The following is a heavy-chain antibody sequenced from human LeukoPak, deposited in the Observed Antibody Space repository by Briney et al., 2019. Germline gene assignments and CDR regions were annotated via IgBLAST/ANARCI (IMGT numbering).Heavy chain of an antibody. CDR1: GYTFTSYG. J-gene: IGHJ4*02. CDR3: ATYSSGYYCDN. D-gene: IGHD3-22*01. V-gene: IGHV1-18*01. CDR2: IRAYNGNT. Sequence: ASVKVSCKASGYTFTSYGISWVRQAPGQGLEWMGWIRAYNGNTNYAQKLQGRVTVTTDTSTSTAYMELRSLRSDDTAVYYCATYSSGYYCDNWGQGTLVTVSS.